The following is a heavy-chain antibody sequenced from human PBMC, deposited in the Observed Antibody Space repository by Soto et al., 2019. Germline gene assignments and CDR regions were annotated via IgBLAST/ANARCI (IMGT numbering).Heavy chain of an antibody. V-gene: IGHV4-31*03. CDR2: RYYSEST. CDR1: GGSITTGGYY. D-gene: IGHD2-15*01. CDR3: ARTKCSGGSCYSWSLDY. Sequence: PSETLSLTCTVSGGSITTGGYYWSWIRQLPGKGLEWIGHRYYSESTYYNPSLKSRVSISLDTSKNQFSLKLSFVTAADTAMYYCARTKCSGGSCYSWSLDYWGHGTLVTVSS. J-gene: IGHJ4*01.